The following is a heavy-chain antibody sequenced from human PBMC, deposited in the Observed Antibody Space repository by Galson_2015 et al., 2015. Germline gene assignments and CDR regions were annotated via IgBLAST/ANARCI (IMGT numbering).Heavy chain of an antibody. V-gene: IGHV5-51*01. CDR3: ARQTAHPTVGNDY. J-gene: IGHJ4*02. CDR2: IYPGDSDT. CDR1: GYSFTIYW. D-gene: IGHD4-23*01. Sequence: QSGAEVKKPGESLKISCTGSGYSFTIYWIGWVRQMPGKGLEWMGIIYPGDSDTRYSPSFQGQVTISADKSTSTAYLQWSSLKASDAAMYYCARQTAHPTVGNDYWGQGTLVTVSS.